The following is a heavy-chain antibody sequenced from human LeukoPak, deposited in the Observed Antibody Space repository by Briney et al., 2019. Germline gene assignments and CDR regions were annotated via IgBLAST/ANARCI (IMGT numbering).Heavy chain of an antibody. CDR1: GYTFTGYY. CDR3: GRTSGYDSFDY. V-gene: IGHV1-2*04. CDR2: INPNSGGT. J-gene: IGHJ4*02. Sequence: GASVQVSCKATGYTFTGYYMHWVRQAPGQGLEWMGWINPNSGGTNYAQKFQGWVTMTRDTSISTAYMELSRLRSDDAAVYYCGRTSGYDSFDYWRQGALVTVPS. D-gene: IGHD5-12*01.